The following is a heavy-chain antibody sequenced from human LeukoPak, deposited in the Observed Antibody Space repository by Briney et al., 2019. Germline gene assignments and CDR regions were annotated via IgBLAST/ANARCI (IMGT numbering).Heavy chain of an antibody. CDR1: GGSISSSNW. CDR2: IYHSGST. V-gene: IGHV4-4*02. CDR3: ARSTPITMYYFDY. Sequence: PSETLSLTCAVSGGSISSSNWWSWVRQPPGKGLEWIGEIYHSGSTNYNPSLKSRVTISVDTSKNQFSLKLSSVTAADTAVYYCARSTPITMYYFDYWGQGTLVTVSS. J-gene: IGHJ4*02. D-gene: IGHD3-3*01.